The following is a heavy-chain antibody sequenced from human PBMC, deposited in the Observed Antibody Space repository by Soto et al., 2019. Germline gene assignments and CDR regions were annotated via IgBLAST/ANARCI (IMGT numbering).Heavy chain of an antibody. V-gene: IGHV3-48*03. J-gene: IGHJ3*02. D-gene: IGHD2-21*02. CDR3: ARERTPAYCGGDCYPQALDI. Sequence: EVQLVESGGGLVQPGGSLRLSCAASGFTFSSYEMNWVRQAPGKGLEWVSYISSSGSTIYYADSVKGRFTISRDNAKNSLYLQMNSLRAEDTAVYYCARERTPAYCGGDCYPQALDIWGQGTMVTVSS. CDR2: ISSSGSTI. CDR1: GFTFSSYE.